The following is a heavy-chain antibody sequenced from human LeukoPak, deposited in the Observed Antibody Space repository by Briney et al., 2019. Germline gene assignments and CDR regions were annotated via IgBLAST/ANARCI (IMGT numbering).Heavy chain of an antibody. J-gene: IGHJ4*02. D-gene: IGHD1-26*01. CDR2: IYDSGST. CDR3: ARNSSGNYFDY. Sequence: PSETLSLTCAVSGNSISNTYYWGWIRQPPGKELEWIGSIYDSGSTHYNPSLKSRVTISVDTSKNQSSLKLSSVTAADTAVYYCARNSSGNYFDYWGQGTLVAVSS. V-gene: IGHV4-38-2*01. CDR1: GNSISNTYY.